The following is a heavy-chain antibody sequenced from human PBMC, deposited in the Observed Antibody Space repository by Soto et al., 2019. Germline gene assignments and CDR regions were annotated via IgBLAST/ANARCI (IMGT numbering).Heavy chain of an antibody. V-gene: IGHV3-15*07. CDR3: TTTHMTMIASRYYLDY. CDR2: LKSKADGGTT. Sequence: EVQLVESGGGLVKPGESLRLSCAGSGFIFSNAWMNWVRQAPGKGLEWVGHLKSKADGGTTDYAAHVKGRFTISRDDSKNTMNLQMNSLETEDTAVYYGTTTHMTMIASRYYLDYWGQGTLVTVSS. CDR1: GFIFSNAW. D-gene: IGHD3-22*01. J-gene: IGHJ4*02.